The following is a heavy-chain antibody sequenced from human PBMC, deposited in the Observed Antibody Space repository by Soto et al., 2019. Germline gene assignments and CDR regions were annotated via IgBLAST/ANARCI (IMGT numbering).Heavy chain of an antibody. V-gene: IGHV3-7*01. D-gene: IGHD3-9*01. CDR1: GFTFSSYW. J-gene: IGHJ4*02. Sequence: GGSLRLSCAASGFTFSSYWMSWVRQAPGKGLEWVANIKQDGSEKYYVDSVKGRFTISRDNAKNSLYLQMNSLRAEDTAVYYCAREGGTYYDILTGYYFRSKPFDYWGQGTLVTVSS. CDR3: AREGGTYYDILTGYYFRSKPFDY. CDR2: IKQDGSEK.